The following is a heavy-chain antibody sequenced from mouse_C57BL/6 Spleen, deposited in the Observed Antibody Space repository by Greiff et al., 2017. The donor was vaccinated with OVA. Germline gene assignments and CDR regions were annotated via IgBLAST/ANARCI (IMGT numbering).Heavy chain of an antibody. Sequence: QVQLKESGAELVMPGASVKLSCKASGYTFTRYWMHWVKQRPGHGLEWIGEIDPSDSYTNYNQKFKGKSTLTVDKSSSTAYMQLSSLTSEDSAVYYCARSSGDYFDYWGQGTTLTVSS. D-gene: IGHD1-3*01. CDR2: IDPSDSYT. V-gene: IGHV1-69*01. CDR3: ARSSGDYFDY. J-gene: IGHJ2*01. CDR1: GYTFTRYW.